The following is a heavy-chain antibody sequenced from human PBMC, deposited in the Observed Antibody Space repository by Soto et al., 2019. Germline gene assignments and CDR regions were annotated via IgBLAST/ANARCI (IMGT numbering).Heavy chain of an antibody. CDR1: GGSISSGGYY. V-gene: IGHV4-31*03. Sequence: QVQLQESGPGLVKPSQTLSLTCTVSGGSISSGGYYWSWIRQHPGKGLEWIGYIYYSGSTYYNPSLKRRVTISVDTSKNQFSLKLSSVTAADTAVYYCARRPESLTLQRYFDLWGRGTLVTVSS. D-gene: IGHD3-16*02. J-gene: IGHJ2*01. CDR3: ARRPESLTLQRYFDL. CDR2: IYYSGST.